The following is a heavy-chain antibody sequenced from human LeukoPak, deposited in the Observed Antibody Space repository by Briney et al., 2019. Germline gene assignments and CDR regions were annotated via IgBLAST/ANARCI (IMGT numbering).Heavy chain of an antibody. V-gene: IGHV1-2*02. Sequence: GASVKVSCKASGYTFTGYYMHWVRQAPGQGLECIGWINPNSGGTNYAQKFQGRVTMTRDTSISTAYMELSRLRSDDTAVYYCARGPLYYYYYMAVWGKGTTVTISS. CDR3: ARGPLYYYYYMAV. CDR1: GYTFTGYY. CDR2: INPNSGGT. J-gene: IGHJ6*03.